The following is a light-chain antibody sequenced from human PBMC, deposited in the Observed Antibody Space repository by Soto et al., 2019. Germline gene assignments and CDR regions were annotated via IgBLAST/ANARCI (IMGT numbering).Light chain of an antibody. J-gene: IGKJ5*01. CDR3: QQYTGPPTT. CDR2: GAS. Sequence: EIWLTQFPGTLSLSPGERATLSCTASQSVSSSLAWYQQKPGQAPRLLIYGASSRATGIPDRFSGSGSGTDFTLTITRLEPEDSAVYFCQQYTGPPTTFGQGTRLEIK. V-gene: IGKV3-20*01. CDR1: QSVSSS.